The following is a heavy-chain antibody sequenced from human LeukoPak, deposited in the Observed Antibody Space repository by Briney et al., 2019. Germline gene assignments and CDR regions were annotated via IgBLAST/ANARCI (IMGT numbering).Heavy chain of an antibody. CDR1: GGSISSGGYS. CDR3: ARRTTSWFDP. J-gene: IGHJ5*02. V-gene: IGHV4-30-2*01. D-gene: IGHD4-17*01. CDR2: IYHSGST. Sequence: PSQTLSPTCAVSGGSISSGGYSWSWIRQPPGKGLEWIGYIYHSGSTYYNPSLKSRVTISVDRSKNQFSLKLSSVTAADTAVYYCARRTTSWFDPWGQGTLVTVSS.